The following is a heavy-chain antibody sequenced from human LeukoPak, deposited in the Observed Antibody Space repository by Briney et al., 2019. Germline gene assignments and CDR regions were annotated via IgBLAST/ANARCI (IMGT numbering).Heavy chain of an antibody. CDR1: GYTFTSYG. Sequence: ASVKVSCKASGYTFTSYGISWVRQAPGQGLEWMGWISAYNGNTNYAQKLQGRVTMTTDTSTSTAYMELRSLRSDETAVYYCARGSARITMIANQRYYYYYGMDVWGQGTTVTVSS. CDR2: ISAYNGNT. D-gene: IGHD3-22*01. J-gene: IGHJ6*02. CDR3: ARGSARITMIANQRYYYYYGMDV. V-gene: IGHV1-18*01.